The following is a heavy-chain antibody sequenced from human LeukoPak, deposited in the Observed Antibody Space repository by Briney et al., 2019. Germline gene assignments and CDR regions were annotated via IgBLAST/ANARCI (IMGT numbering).Heavy chain of an antibody. V-gene: IGHV3-7*01. CDR2: IKQDGSEK. J-gene: IGHJ3*02. D-gene: IGHD6-19*01. CDR1: GFTFSSYW. Sequence: GGSLRLSCAASGFTFSSYWMSWVRQAPGKGLEWVANIKQDGSEKYYVDSVKGRFTISRDNAKNSLYLQMNSLRAEDTAVYYCAREGSIAVAGTDAFDIWGQGTMVTVSS. CDR3: AREGSIAVAGTDAFDI.